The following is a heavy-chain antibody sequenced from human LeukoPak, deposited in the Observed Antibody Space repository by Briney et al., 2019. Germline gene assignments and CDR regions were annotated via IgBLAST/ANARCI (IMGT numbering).Heavy chain of an antibody. CDR2: IGSKAFDYAT. J-gene: IGHJ4*02. Sequence: GGSLRLSCAASGFTFSGCAVHWVRQAPGKGLEWVGRIGSKAFDYATVYAASVEGRFTISRDDSKHTAFLQMNSLRADDAAVYYCARDLGESIPKDTFDHWGQGTLVTVSS. V-gene: IGHV3-73*01. CDR1: GFTFSGCA. CDR3: ARDLGESIPKDTFDH. D-gene: IGHD3-10*01.